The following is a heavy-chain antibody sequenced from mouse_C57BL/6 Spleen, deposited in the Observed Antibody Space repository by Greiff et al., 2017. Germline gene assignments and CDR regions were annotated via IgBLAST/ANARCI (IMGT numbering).Heavy chain of an antibody. D-gene: IGHD2-3*01. CDR1: GFTYSSYA. Sequence: VVESGEGLVKPGGSLKLSCAASGFTYSSYAMYWVRQPPEKRLEWVAYISSGGDYIYYADTVKGRFTISRDNARNTLYLQMSSLKSEDTAMYYCTRDDGNYEGWFAYWGQGTLVTVSA. CDR2: ISSGGDYI. CDR3: TRDDGNYEGWFAY. V-gene: IGHV5-9-1*02. J-gene: IGHJ3*01.